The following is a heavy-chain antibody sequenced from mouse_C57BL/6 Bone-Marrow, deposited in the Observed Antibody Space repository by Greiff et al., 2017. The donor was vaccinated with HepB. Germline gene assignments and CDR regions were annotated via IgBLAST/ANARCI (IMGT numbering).Heavy chain of an antibody. Sequence: DVMLVESGGDLVKPGGSLKLSCAASGFTFSSYGMSWVRLTPGKRLEWVATISSGGSYTYYPDSVKGRFTISRDNAKNTLYLQMSSLKSEDTAMYYCARHGGYYVSYWYFDVWGTGTTVTVSS. CDR2: ISSGGSYT. J-gene: IGHJ1*03. V-gene: IGHV5-6*02. CDR3: ARHGGYYVSYWYFDV. D-gene: IGHD2-3*01. CDR1: GFTFSSYG.